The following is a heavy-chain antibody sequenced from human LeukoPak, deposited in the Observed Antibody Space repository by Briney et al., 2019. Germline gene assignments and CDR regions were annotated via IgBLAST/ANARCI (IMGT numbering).Heavy chain of an antibody. Sequence: TGGSLRLSCVDSGFTFTNAWMNWVRQAPGKGLEWVGRIKRKTDAGTTDYAAPVKGRFTISRDDSKNTLYLQMNSLKTEDTAVYYCTTGNWGPYWGQGTLVTVSS. V-gene: IGHV3-15*07. CDR1: GFTFTNAW. J-gene: IGHJ4*02. CDR2: IKRKTDAGTT. CDR3: TTGNWGPY. D-gene: IGHD7-27*01.